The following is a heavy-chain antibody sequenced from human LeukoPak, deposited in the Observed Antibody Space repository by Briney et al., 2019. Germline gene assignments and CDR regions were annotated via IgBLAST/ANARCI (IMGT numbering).Heavy chain of an antibody. J-gene: IGHJ3*02. D-gene: IGHD3-16*02. Sequence: GGSLRLSCAASGFTFSSYWMSWVRQAPGKGLEWVANIKQDGSEKYYVDSVKGRFTISRDNAKNSLYLQMNSLRAEDTAVYCCARDNPYYDYIWGSYRRGDAFDIWGQGTMVTVSS. CDR3: ARDNPYYDYIWGSYRRGDAFDI. CDR1: GFTFSSYW. CDR2: IKQDGSEK. V-gene: IGHV3-7*03.